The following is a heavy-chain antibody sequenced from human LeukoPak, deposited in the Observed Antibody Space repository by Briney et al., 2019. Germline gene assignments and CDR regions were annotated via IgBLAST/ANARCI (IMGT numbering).Heavy chain of an antibody. CDR3: ARDRYGDGFAHFDY. CDR1: GYTFTSYA. CDR2: ITPSGGA. V-gene: IGHV1-2*02. Sequence: ASVKVSCKASGYTFTSYAMHWVQQAPGQGLEWMGWITPSGGAYYPQKFQGRVAITRDTSITTAYMDLSRLTSDDTAVYYCARDRYGDGFAHFDYWGQGALVTVSS. J-gene: IGHJ4*02. D-gene: IGHD5-24*01.